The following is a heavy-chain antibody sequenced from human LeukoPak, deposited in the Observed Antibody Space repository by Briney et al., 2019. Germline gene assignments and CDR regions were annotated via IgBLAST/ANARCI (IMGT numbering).Heavy chain of an antibody. V-gene: IGHV4-31*03. CDR2: IYYSGST. CDR1: GGSISSGGYY. Sequence: SQTLSLTCTVSGGSISSGGYYWSWIRQHPGKGLEWIGYIYYSGSTYYNPSLKSRVTISVDTSKNQFSPKLSSVTAADTAVYYCARDRHGGTAPKWYFDLWGRGTLITVSS. J-gene: IGHJ2*01. CDR3: ARDRHGGTAPKWYFDL. D-gene: IGHD4-23*01.